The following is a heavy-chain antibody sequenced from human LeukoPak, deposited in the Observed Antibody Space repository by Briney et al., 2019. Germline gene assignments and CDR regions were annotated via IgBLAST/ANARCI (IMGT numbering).Heavy chain of an antibody. D-gene: IGHD5-18*01. V-gene: IGHV1-2*02. Sequence: ASVKVSCKASGYTFTGYYIHWVRQAPGQGLEWMGWINPNSGGTNYAQKFQGRVTMTRDTSIGTGYMELSRLRSDDTAVYYCARGCGYGRGTFDYWGQGTLVTVSS. J-gene: IGHJ4*02. CDR2: INPNSGGT. CDR1: GYTFTGYY. CDR3: ARGCGYGRGTFDY.